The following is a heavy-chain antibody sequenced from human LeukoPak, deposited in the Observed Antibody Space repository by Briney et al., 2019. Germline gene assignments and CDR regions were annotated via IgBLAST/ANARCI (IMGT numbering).Heavy chain of an antibody. CDR2: ISGRGGST. D-gene: IGHD3-9*01. V-gene: IGHV3-23*01. CDR1: GFTFSSYA. Sequence: GGSLTQTCAASGFTFSSYAMSWVRQAPGKGLEWVSAISGRGGSTYYADSVKGRFTISRDNSKNTLYLQMNSLRAEDTAVYYCAKDRGYFDWLNRFDPSGQGNLFTASS. J-gene: IGHJ5*02. CDR3: AKDRGYFDWLNRFDP.